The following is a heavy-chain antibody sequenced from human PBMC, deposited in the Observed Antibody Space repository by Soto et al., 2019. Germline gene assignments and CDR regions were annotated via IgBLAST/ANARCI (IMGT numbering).Heavy chain of an antibody. CDR2: LSGSGGST. V-gene: IGHV3-23*01. D-gene: IGHD3-22*01. CDR3: AKDTCDSSGYYYGAVSN. J-gene: IGHJ4*02. Sequence: GGSLRLSCAASGFTFSSYAMSWVRQAPGKGLEWVSALSGSGGSTYYADSVKGRFTISRENSKNTLFLQMNSLRAEDTAVYYCAKDTCDSSGYYYGAVSNWGPGTLVNVSS. CDR1: GFTFSSYA.